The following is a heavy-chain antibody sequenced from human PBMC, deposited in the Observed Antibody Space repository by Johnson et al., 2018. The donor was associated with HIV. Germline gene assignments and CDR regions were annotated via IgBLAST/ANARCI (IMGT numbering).Heavy chain of an antibody. CDR1: GFTFDDYA. J-gene: IGHJ3*02. CDR2: ISGSAIST. D-gene: IGHD6-13*01. Sequence: VQLVESGGGVVQPGRSLRLSCAASGFTFDDYAMHWVRQAPGKGLEWVSAISGSAISTYYADSVKGRFTISRDNSKNTLYLQMNSLKIEDTAVYYCTTWYSLVSGAFDIWGQGTMVTVSS. CDR3: TTWYSLVSGAFDI. V-gene: IGHV3-23*04.